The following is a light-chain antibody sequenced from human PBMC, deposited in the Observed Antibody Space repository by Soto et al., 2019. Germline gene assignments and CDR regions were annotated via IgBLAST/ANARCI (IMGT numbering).Light chain of an antibody. CDR2: DVS. CDR1: SSDVGHYNY. V-gene: IGLV2-14*01. Sequence: QSVLTQPASVSGSPGQSITISCTGTSSDVGHYNYVSWYQQHPGKAPKLMIYDVSNRPSGVSNRVSGSKSGNTASLIISGLQAEDEADYYCSSYTSSSTLWVFGGGTKLTVL. CDR3: SSYTSSSTLWV. J-gene: IGLJ3*02.